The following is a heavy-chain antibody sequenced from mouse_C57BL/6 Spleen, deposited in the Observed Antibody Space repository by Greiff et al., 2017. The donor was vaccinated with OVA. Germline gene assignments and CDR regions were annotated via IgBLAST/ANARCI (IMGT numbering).Heavy chain of an antibody. D-gene: IGHD1-1*01. Sequence: QVQLQESGPELVKPGASVKISCKASGYAFSSSWMNWVKQRPGKGLEWIGRIYPGDGDTNYNGKFNGKATLTADKSSSTAYMQLSSLTSEDSAVYFCASGVYYGSSYGYFDVWGTGTTVTVSA. CDR1: GYAFSSSW. V-gene: IGHV1-82*01. CDR2: IYPGDGDT. CDR3: ASGVYYGSSYGYFDV. J-gene: IGHJ1*03.